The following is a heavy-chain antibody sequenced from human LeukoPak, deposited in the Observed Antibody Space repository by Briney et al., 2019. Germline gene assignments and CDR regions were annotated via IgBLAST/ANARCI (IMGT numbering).Heavy chain of an antibody. CDR3: AKNHEGLGY. CDR1: GFTFSSYG. Sequence: GGSLRLSCAASGFTFSSYGMHWVRQAPGKGLEWVAVISYDGSNKYYADSVKGRFTISRDSSKNTLYLQMNSPRAEDTAVYYCAKNHEGLGYWGQGTLVTVSS. V-gene: IGHV3-30*18. J-gene: IGHJ4*02. CDR2: ISYDGSNK.